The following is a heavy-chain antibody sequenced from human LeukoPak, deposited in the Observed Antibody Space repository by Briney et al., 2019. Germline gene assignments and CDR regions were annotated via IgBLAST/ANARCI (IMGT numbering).Heavy chain of an antibody. CDR3: ARRVKYYYGSGSYCYFDY. CDR2: INHSGST. D-gene: IGHD3-10*01. CDR1: GFTFSSYE. V-gene: IGHV4-34*01. J-gene: IGHJ4*02. Sequence: PGGSLRLSCAASGFTFSSYEMNWVRQPPGKGLEWIGEINHSGSTNYNPSLKSRVTISVDTSKNQFSLKLSSVTAADTAVYYCARRVKYYYGSGSYCYFDYWGQGTLVTVSS.